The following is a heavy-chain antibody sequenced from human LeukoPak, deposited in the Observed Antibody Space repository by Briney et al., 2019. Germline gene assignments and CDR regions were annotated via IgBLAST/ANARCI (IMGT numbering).Heavy chain of an antibody. Sequence: GGSLRLSCAASGLTVSSNYMSWVRQAPGKGLEWVSVIYSGGSTYYADSVKGRFTISRDNSKNTLYLQMNSLRAEGTAVYYCARGGVSSSWHMAVSPKYYYYMDVWGKGTTVTISS. CDR3: ARGGVSSSWHMAVSPKYYYYMDV. V-gene: IGHV3-66*01. J-gene: IGHJ6*03. D-gene: IGHD6-13*01. CDR1: GLTVSSNY. CDR2: IYSGGST.